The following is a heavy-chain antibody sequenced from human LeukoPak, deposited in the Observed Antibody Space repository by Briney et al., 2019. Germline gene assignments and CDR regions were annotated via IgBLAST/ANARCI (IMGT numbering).Heavy chain of an antibody. D-gene: IGHD2-2*02. CDR1: GYTFTGYY. CDR3: ASDWGLSQLEYCSNTNCYMGAFDI. J-gene: IGHJ3*02. V-gene: IGHV1-2*02. Sequence: ASVKVSCKASGYTFTGYYMHWVRQAPGQGLEWMGWINPKSGGTNYAQKFQGRVTMTRDTSISTAYMELSRLRSDDTAVYYCASDWGLSQLEYCSNTNCYMGAFDIWGQGTMVTVSS. CDR2: INPKSGGT.